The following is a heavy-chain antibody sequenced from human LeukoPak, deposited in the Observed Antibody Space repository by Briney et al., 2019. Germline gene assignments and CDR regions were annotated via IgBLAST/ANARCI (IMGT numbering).Heavy chain of an antibody. D-gene: IGHD6-19*01. CDR1: GFTFSSYG. J-gene: IGHJ4*02. CDR3: AKQRSGGSGWCMDY. V-gene: IGHV3-30*02. Sequence: AGGSLRLSCAASGFTFSSYGMHWVRQAPGKGLEWVAVIWYDGSNKYYADSVKGRFTISRDDSKNTLYLQMNSLRAEDTAVYYCAKQRSGGSGWCMDYWGQGTLVTVSS. CDR2: IWYDGSNK.